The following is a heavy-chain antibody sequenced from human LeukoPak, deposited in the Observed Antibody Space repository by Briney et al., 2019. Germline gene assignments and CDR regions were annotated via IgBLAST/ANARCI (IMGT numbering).Heavy chain of an antibody. CDR2: IYYSGST. Sequence: SETLYLTCTVSGGSISSCYWSWIRQPPGKGREWIGYIYYSGSTNYNPSLKSRVTISVDTSNNHFSLKLRSVTAADTAVYYCARGTYDFWIWGQGTLVTVCS. D-gene: IGHD3-3*01. CDR1: GGSISSCY. CDR3: ARGTYDFWI. J-gene: IGHJ4*02. V-gene: IGHV4-59*01.